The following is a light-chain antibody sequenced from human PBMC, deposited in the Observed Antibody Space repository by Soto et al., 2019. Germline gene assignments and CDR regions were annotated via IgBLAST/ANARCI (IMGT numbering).Light chain of an antibody. Sequence: EILLTQSQGPLSLAPVAVANISCRASQSVSRNYLAWYQQKPGQATRLLIYTASRRATGIPDRFSGSGSGTDFTLTISRLEPEDSAVYYCQQYSRAPITVGHGPRLEIK. CDR3: QQYSRAPIT. J-gene: IGKJ5*01. V-gene: IGKV3-20*01. CDR2: TAS. CDR1: QSVSRNY.